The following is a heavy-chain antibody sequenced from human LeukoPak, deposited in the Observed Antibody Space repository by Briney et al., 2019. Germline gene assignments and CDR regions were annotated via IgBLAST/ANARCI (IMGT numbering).Heavy chain of an antibody. CDR2: IYSGGST. Sequence: SVIYSGGSTYYADSVKGRFTISRDNSKNTLYLQMNSLRAEDTAVYYCARENSDYYDTYFDYWGQGTLVTVSS. V-gene: IGHV3-53*01. D-gene: IGHD3-22*01. J-gene: IGHJ4*02. CDR3: ARENSDYYDTYFDY.